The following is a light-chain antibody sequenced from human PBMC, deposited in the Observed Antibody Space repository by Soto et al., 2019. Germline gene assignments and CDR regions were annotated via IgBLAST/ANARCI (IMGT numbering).Light chain of an antibody. Sequence: QSVLTQPASVSGSPGQSITISCTGTSNDVGGNNYVSWYQQHPDKAPKLVIYEVSNRPSGVSNRFAGSKSDSTASLTISGLLAEDEADYYCSSYAGSNNCVVFGGGTKLTVL. CDR1: SNDVGGNNY. V-gene: IGLV2-14*01. J-gene: IGLJ2*01. CDR2: EVS. CDR3: SSYAGSNNCVV.